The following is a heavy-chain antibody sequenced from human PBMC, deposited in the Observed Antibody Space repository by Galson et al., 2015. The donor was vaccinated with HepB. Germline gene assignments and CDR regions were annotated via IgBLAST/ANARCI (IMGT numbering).Heavy chain of an antibody. CDR2: ISTYNGNP. J-gene: IGHJ4*02. V-gene: IGHV1-18*01. CDR1: GYTFRRYD. Sequence: SVKVSCKASGYTFRRYDISWVRQAPGQGLEWMGWISTYNGNPNPAPKFQGRVTLTTDTSTGTAYMQLRTLTSDDTAVYYCARHWGGFDYWGQGTLVTVSS. D-gene: IGHD7-27*01. CDR3: ARHWGGFDY.